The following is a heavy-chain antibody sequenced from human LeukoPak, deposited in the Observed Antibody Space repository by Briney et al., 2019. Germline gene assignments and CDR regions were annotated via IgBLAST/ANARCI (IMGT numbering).Heavy chain of an antibody. CDR1: GGTFSSYA. CDR2: IIPIFGTA. V-gene: IGHV1-69*05. D-gene: IGHD3-16*01. J-gene: IGHJ4*02. Sequence: SVKVSCKASGGTFSSYAISWVRQAPGQGLEWMGGIIPIFGTANYAQKFQGRVTITTDEFTSTAYMELSRLRSEDSAMYYCARDTFDSDHFDWGQGTLVTVSS. CDR3: ARDTFDSDHFD.